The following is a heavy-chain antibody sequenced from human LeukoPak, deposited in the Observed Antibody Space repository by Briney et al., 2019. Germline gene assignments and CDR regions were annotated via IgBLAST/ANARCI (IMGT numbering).Heavy chain of an antibody. CDR2: IRYDGSNK. Sequence: PGGSLRLSCAASGFTFSNYGIHWVRQAPGKGLEWVTFIRYDGSNKYYADSVKGRFTISRDNSQNTVYLQMNSLRAEDTAVYHCAKRADSGSYTFDIWGQGTMVTVSS. D-gene: IGHD1-26*01. CDR1: GFTFSNYG. V-gene: IGHV3-30*02. CDR3: AKRADSGSYTFDI. J-gene: IGHJ3*02.